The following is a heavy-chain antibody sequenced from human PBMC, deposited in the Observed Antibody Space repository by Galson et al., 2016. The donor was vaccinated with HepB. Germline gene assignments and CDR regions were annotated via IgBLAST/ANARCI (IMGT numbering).Heavy chain of an antibody. CDR3: AKGFRPYRSGWERLFEHSYHYYGMDV. D-gene: IGHD6-19*01. Sequence: SLRLSCAASGLTFSSYAMSWVRQAAGKGLEWVSSISSRGGRTYYTDSVKGRFTVSRDNSKNTLYVQMNTLRAEDTAVYYCAKGFRPYRSGWERLFEHSYHYYGMDVWGQGTTVTVSS. CDR1: GLTFSSYA. V-gene: IGHV3-23*01. J-gene: IGHJ6*02. CDR2: ISSRGGRT.